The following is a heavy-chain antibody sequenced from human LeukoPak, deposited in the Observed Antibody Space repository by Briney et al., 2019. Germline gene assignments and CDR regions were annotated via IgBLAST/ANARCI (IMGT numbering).Heavy chain of an antibody. CDR1: GYTFSSYG. J-gene: IGHJ4*02. V-gene: IGHV1-18*01. CDR3: ARIASDGSGTNHY. D-gene: IGHD3-10*01. Sequence: VASVKVSCKASGYTFSSYGITWVRQAPGQGLEWMGWISVYNGNTKSAQNLQGRVIMTTDTSTNTAHMELRSLRSGDTAVYYCARIASDGSGTNHYWGQGTQVIVSS. CDR2: ISVYNGNT.